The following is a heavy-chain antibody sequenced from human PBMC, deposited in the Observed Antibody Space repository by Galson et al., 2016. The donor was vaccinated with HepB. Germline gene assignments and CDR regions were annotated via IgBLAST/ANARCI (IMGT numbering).Heavy chain of an antibody. CDR2: IIPMMGSA. CDR3: AMTPIEPSVYAIPQTFDY. J-gene: IGHJ4*02. CDR1: GGTFNSMA. V-gene: IGHV1-69*06. Sequence: SVKVSCKASGGTFNSMAISWLRQAPGQRLEWMGGIIPMMGSANYAQKFAGRVTMTADTSTITVYMELSTLRSEDTAVYFCAMTPIEPSVYAIPQTFDYWGQGTLVTVSS. D-gene: IGHD2-8*01.